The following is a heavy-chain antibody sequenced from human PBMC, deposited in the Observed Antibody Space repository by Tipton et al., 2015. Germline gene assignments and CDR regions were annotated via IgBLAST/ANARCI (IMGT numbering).Heavy chain of an antibody. CDR1: GGSVTSGSYY. Sequence: TLSLTCTVSGGSVTSGSYYWSWIRQPPGKGLEWIGYISYTDGAHYNPALESRVTISVDTSKNQFSLTLNSVTPEDTAVYYCARGRNNAFDIWGQGTLVTVSS. CDR3: ARGRNNAFDI. J-gene: IGHJ3*02. CDR2: ISYTDGA. V-gene: IGHV4-61*01.